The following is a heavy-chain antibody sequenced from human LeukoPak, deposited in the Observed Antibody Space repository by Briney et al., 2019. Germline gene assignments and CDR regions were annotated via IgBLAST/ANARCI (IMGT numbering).Heavy chain of an antibody. CDR2: ISSSSSYI. D-gene: IGHD2-2*02. CDR1: GFTFSSYS. CDR3: ARDLFVVVPAAIHGDQDYYYYGMDV. V-gene: IGHV3-21*01. J-gene: IGHJ6*02. Sequence: PGGSLRLSCAASGFTFSSYSMNWVRQAPGKGLEWVSSISSSSSYIYYADSVKGRFTISRDNAKNSLYLQMNSLRAEDTAVYYCARDLFVVVPAAIHGDQDYYYYGMDVWGQGTTVTVSS.